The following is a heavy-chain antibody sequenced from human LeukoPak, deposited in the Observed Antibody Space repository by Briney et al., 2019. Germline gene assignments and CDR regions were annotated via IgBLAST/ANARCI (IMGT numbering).Heavy chain of an antibody. Sequence: KPGRSMRLSCIASGFTFGDYAMSWFRQAPGKGLEWVGFIRSKAYGGTTAYAASVKGRFTISRDDSKSVAYLQMNSLKTEDTAVYYCTRVPYDFWSGYYSCDYWGQGTLVTVSS. V-gene: IGHV3-49*05. D-gene: IGHD3-3*01. CDR2: IRSKAYGGTT. J-gene: IGHJ4*02. CDR3: TRVPYDFWSGYYSCDY. CDR1: GFTFGDYA.